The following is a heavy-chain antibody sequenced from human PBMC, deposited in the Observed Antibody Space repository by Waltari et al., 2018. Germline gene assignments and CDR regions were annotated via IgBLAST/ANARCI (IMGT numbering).Heavy chain of an antibody. CDR3: TRLQPGGAARGFDP. CDR1: GFTFSGSA. V-gene: IGHV3-73*02. J-gene: IGHJ5*02. CDR2: IRSKANSYAT. Sequence: EVQLVESGGGLVQPGGSLKLSCAASGFTFSGSAMHWVRQASGKGLEWVGRIRSKANSYATAYAASVKGRFTISRDDSKNTAYLQMNSLKTEDTAVYYCTRLQPGGAARGFDPWGQGTLVTVSS. D-gene: IGHD6-6*01.